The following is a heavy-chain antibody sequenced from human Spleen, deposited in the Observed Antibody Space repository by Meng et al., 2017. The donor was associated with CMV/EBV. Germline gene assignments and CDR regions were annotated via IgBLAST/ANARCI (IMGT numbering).Heavy chain of an antibody. V-gene: IGHV3-21*01. CDR3: ASLGYSNTWHYY. CDR1: GFTFSSYS. CDR2: ISSSSSYI. D-gene: IGHD6-13*01. Sequence: GGSLRLSCVASGFTFSSYSMNWVRQAPGKGLEWVSSISSSSSYIYYADSVKGRFTISRYNAKNSLYLQMNSLSAEDTAVYYFASLGYSNTWHYYWGQGTLVTVSS. J-gene: IGHJ4*02.